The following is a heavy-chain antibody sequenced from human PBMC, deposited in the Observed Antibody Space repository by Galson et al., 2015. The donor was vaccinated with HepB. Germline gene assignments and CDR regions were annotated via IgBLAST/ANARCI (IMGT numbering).Heavy chain of an antibody. CDR2: IDTNTGNP. Sequence: SVKVSCKASTYTFSYYAMNWVRQAPGQGLEWMGWIDTNTGNPTYAQGFTGRFVFSLDTSVSTAYLQINSLKAEDTAVYYCARDRGSGSHFFDYWGQGTLVTVSS. V-gene: IGHV7-4-1*02. CDR1: TYTFSYYA. D-gene: IGHD2-15*01. CDR3: ARDRGSGSHFFDY. J-gene: IGHJ4*02.